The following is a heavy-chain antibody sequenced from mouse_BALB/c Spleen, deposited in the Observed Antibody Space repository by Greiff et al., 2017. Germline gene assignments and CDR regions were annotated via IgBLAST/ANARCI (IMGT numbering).Heavy chain of an antibody. V-gene: IGHV14-3*02. D-gene: IGHD2-1*01. CDR1: GFNIKDTY. CDR2: IDPANGNT. J-gene: IGHJ4*01. Sequence: DVQLVESGAELVKPGASVKLSCTASGFNIKDTYMHWVKQRPEQGLEWIGRIDPANGNTKYDPKFQGKATITADTSSNTAYLQLSSLTSEDTAVYYCALSTPYAMDYWGQGTSVTVSS. CDR3: ALSTPYAMDY.